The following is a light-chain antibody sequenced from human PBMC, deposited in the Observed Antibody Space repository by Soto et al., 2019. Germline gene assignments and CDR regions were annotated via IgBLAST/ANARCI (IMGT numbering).Light chain of an antibody. CDR1: SSDVGGYNY. CDR2: DVS. V-gene: IGLV2-14*01. J-gene: IGLJ1*01. CDR3: SSYTISSTP. Sequence: QSVLTQPASVSGSPGQSITISCTGTSSDVGGYNYVSWYQQHPGKAPKLMIYDVSNRPSGVSNRFSGSKSGNTASLTISGLQAEDEADYYCSSYTISSTPFGTGSMVTVL.